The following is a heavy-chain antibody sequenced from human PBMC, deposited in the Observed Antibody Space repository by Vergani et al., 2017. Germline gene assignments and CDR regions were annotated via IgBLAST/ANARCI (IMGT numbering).Heavy chain of an antibody. D-gene: IGHD7-27*01. CDR2: MSSGDSI. CDR1: GFTFSDHY. V-gene: IGHV3-11*04. CDR3: AKGTGISYYYYYMDV. J-gene: IGHJ6*03. Sequence: QVQLVESGGGLVKPGGSLRLSCAASGFTFSDHYMSWGRQAPGKWLEWVSYMSSGDSIYYANSVKGRFTVSRDNTKNTLYLQMNSLRAEDTAVYYCAKGTGISYYYYYMDVWGKGTTVTVSS.